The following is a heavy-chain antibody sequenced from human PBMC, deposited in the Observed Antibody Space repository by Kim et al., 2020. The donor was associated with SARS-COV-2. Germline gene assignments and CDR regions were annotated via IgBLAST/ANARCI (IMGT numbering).Heavy chain of an antibody. Sequence: GGSLRLSCAASGFTFSSYWMSWVRQAPGKGLEWVANIKQDGSEKYYVDSVKGRFTISRDNAKNSLYLQMNSLRAEDTAVYYCARESVNYYYYMDVWGKGTTVTVSS. D-gene: IGHD4-17*01. J-gene: IGHJ6*03. CDR3: ARESVNYYYYMDV. CDR2: IKQDGSEK. V-gene: IGHV3-7*01. CDR1: GFTFSSYW.